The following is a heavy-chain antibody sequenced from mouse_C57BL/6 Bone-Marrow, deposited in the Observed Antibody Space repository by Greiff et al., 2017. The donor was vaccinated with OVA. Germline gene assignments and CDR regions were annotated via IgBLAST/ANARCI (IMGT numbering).Heavy chain of an antibody. CDR2: ISSGGSYT. CDR1: GFTFSSYG. Sequence: EVKLMESGGDLVKPGGSLKLSCAASGFTFSSYGMSWVRQTPVKRLEWVATISSGGSYTYYPDSVKGRFTISRDNAKNTLYLQMSSLKSEDTAMYYCARRAFDYWGQGTTLTVSS. CDR3: ARRAFDY. V-gene: IGHV5-6*02. J-gene: IGHJ2*01.